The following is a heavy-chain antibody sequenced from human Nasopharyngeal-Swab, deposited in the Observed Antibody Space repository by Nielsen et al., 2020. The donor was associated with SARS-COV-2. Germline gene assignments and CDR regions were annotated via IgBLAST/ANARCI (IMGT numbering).Heavy chain of an antibody. J-gene: IGHJ3*02. CDR3: ARVHGDLAFDI. Sequence: ASVKVSCKASGYTFTGYYMHWVRQAPGQGLEWMGWINPNSGGTNYAQKFQGRVTMTRNTSISTAYMELSSLRSEDTAVYYCARVHGDLAFDIWGQGTMVTVSS. V-gene: IGHV1-2*02. CDR2: INPNSGGT. D-gene: IGHD4-17*01. CDR1: GYTFTGYY.